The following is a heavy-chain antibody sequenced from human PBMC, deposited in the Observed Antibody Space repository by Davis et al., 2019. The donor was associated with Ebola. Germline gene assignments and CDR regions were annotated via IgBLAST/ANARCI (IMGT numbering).Heavy chain of an antibody. CDR1: GGSVSSGSYY. D-gene: IGHD6-19*01. J-gene: IGHJ4*02. V-gene: IGHV4-61*01. CDR3: ARVRSGWYYFDY. CDR2: IYYSGST. Sequence: PSETLSLTCTVSGGSVSSGSYYWSWIRQPPGKGLEWIGYIYYSGSTNYNPSLKSRVTISVDTSKNQFSLKLSSVTAADTAVYYCARVRSGWYYFDYWGQGTLVTVSS.